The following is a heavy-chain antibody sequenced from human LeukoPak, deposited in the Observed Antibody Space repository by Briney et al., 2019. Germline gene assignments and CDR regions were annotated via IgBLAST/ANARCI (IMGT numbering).Heavy chain of an antibody. D-gene: IGHD3-9*01. Sequence: ASVKVSCKASGGTFSSYAISWVRQAPGQGLEWMGWIRAYNGKTNYAQKLQGRVTMTTDTSTSTAYMELRSLRSDDTAVYYCARDRTASSYDIWGQGTLVTVSS. CDR3: ARDRTASSYDI. J-gene: IGHJ4*02. V-gene: IGHV1-18*01. CDR2: IRAYNGKT. CDR1: GGTFSSYA.